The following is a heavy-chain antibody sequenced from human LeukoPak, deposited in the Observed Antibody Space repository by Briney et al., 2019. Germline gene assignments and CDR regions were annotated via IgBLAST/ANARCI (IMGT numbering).Heavy chain of an antibody. Sequence: VASVKVSCKASGYTFTSYGISWVRQAPGQGLEWMGWISAYNGNTNYAQKLQGRVTMITDTSTSTAYMELSSLRSEDTAVYYCARGYKQPSYSSSWYPFDYWGQGTLVTVSS. J-gene: IGHJ4*02. CDR3: ARGYKQPSYSSSWYPFDY. D-gene: IGHD6-13*01. V-gene: IGHV1-18*01. CDR1: GYTFTSYG. CDR2: ISAYNGNT.